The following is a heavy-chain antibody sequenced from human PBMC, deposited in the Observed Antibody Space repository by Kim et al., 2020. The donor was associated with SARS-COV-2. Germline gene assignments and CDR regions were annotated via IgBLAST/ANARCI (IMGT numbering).Heavy chain of an antibody. V-gene: IGHV4-34*01. CDR2: INHSGST. D-gene: IGHD3-10*01. CDR3: ARGPGYYGSGSMAKFDY. CDR1: GGSFSGYY. J-gene: IGHJ4*02. Sequence: SETLSLTCAVYGGSFSGYYWSWIRQPPGKGLEWIGEINHSGSTNYNPSLKSRVTISVDTSKNQFSLKLSSVTAADTAVYYCARGPGYYGSGSMAKFDYWGRGTLVTVSS.